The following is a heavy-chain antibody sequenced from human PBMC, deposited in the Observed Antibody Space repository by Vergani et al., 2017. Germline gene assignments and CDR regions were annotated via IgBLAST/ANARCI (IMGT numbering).Heavy chain of an antibody. Sequence: QVQLVQSGAEVKKPGASVKVSCKASGYTFTSYGISWVRQAPGQGLEWMGWISAYNGNTNYAQKLQGRVTMTTDTSTSTAYMELRSLRSDDTAVYYCARDPGDFWSGYQDYYYGMDVWGQGTTVTVSS. J-gene: IGHJ6*02. CDR1: GYTFTSYG. D-gene: IGHD3-3*01. CDR2: ISAYNGNT. CDR3: ARDPGDFWSGYQDYYYGMDV. V-gene: IGHV1-18*01.